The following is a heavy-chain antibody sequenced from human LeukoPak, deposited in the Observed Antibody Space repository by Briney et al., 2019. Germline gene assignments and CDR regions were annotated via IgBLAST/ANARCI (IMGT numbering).Heavy chain of an antibody. CDR2: IRYDGSNK. V-gene: IGHV3-30*02. Sequence: VGSLRLSCAASGFTFSSYGMHWVRQAPGKGLEWVAFIRYDGSNKYYADSVKGRFTISRDNSKNTLYLQMNSLRAEDTAVYYCAKERDTAMVTIDYWGQGTLVTVSS. CDR3: AKERDTAMVTIDY. J-gene: IGHJ4*02. D-gene: IGHD5-18*01. CDR1: GFTFSSYG.